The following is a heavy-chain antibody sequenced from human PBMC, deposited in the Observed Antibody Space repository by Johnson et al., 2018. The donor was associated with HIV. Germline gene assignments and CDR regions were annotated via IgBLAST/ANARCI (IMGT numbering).Heavy chain of an antibody. CDR3: AKDAGWSIVGATDGRDAFDI. J-gene: IGHJ3*02. Sequence: QVHLVESGGGVVQPGRSLRLSCAASRFTFSSYAMHWVRQAPGKGLEWVAVIWYDGSNKYYVDSVKGRFTISRDNSKNTVYLQMNNLRAEDTAVYYCAKDAGWSIVGATDGRDAFDIWGQGAMVTVSS. V-gene: IGHV3-30*04. D-gene: IGHD1-26*01. CDR1: RFTFSSYA. CDR2: IWYDGSNK.